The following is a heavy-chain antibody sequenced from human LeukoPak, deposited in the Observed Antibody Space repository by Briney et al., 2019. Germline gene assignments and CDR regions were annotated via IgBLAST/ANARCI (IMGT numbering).Heavy chain of an antibody. J-gene: IGHJ4*02. V-gene: IGHV4-38-2*02. D-gene: IGHD2-15*01. CDR2: IYHSGST. CDR1: GYSISSGYY. Sequence: PSETLSLTCTISGYSISSGYYWGWIRQPPGKGLEWIGSIYHSGSTYYNPSLKSRVTISVDTSKNQFSLKLSSVTAADTAVYYCARDTEDIVVVVAATAFDYWGQGTLVTVSS. CDR3: ARDTEDIVVVVAATAFDY.